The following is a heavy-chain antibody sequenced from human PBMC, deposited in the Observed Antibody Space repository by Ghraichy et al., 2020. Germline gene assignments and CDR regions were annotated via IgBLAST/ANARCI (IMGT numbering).Heavy chain of an antibody. CDR3: ARVSALYYDFDGMDV. V-gene: IGHV1-2*02. J-gene: IGHJ6*02. CDR1: GYTFTGYY. Sequence: ASVKVSCKASGYTFTGYYMHWVRQAPGQGLEWMGWINPNSGGTNYAQKFQGRVTMTRDTSISTAYMELSRLRSDDTAVYYCARVSALYYDFDGMDVWGQGTTVTVSS. CDR2: INPNSGGT.